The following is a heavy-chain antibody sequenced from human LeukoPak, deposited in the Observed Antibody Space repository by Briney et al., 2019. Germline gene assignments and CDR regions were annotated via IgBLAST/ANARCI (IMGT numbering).Heavy chain of an antibody. V-gene: IGHV1-46*01. D-gene: IGHD6-13*01. J-gene: IGHJ4*02. CDR1: GYTFTSYY. CDR3: ASSGAAAGQRDY. CDR2: INPSGGST. Sequence: ASVKVSCKASGYTFTSYYMHWVRQAPGQGLEWMGIINPSGGSTSYAQKFQGRVTMTRDTSTSTVYMELSSPRSEDTAVYYCASSGAAAGQRDYWGQGTLVTVSS.